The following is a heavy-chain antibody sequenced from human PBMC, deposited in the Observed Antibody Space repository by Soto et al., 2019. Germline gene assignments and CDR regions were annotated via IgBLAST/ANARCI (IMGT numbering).Heavy chain of an antibody. D-gene: IGHD6-19*01. CDR3: ARGDSSGWWNWFDP. V-gene: IGHV3-53*02. CDR1: GFSVTSNY. J-gene: IGHJ5*02. Sequence: EVQLVETGGGLIQPGGSLRLSCAASGFSVTSNYMSWVRQAPGKGLEWVSVIYSGGTTHYTDSVKGRFTISRDNSKNTRYLQMNSLRAEDTAVYYCARGDSSGWWNWFDPWGQGTLVTVSS. CDR2: IYSGGTT.